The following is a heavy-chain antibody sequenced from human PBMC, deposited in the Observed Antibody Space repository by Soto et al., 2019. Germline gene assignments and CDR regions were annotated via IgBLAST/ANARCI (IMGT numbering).Heavy chain of an antibody. D-gene: IGHD3-22*01. CDR3: ARLYDSSGYYYDPYYYYYYGMDV. Sequence: LGESLKISCKGSGYSFTSYWIGWVRQMPGKGLEWMGIIYPGDSDTRYSPSFQGQVTISADKSISTAYLQWSSLKASDTAMYYCARLYDSSGYYYDPYYYYYYGMDVWGQGTTVTVSS. CDR2: IYPGDSDT. J-gene: IGHJ6*02. CDR1: GYSFTSYW. V-gene: IGHV5-51*01.